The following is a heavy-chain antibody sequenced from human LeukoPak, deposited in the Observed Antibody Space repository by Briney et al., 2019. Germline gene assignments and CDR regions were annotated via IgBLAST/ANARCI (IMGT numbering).Heavy chain of an antibody. CDR1: GFTFSSYA. D-gene: IGHD3-10*01. V-gene: IGHV3-23*01. J-gene: IGHJ3*02. CDR2: ISGSGGST. CDR3: AKDQGFDYYCGSRGAFDI. Sequence: GGSLRLSCAAPGFTFSSYAMSWVRQAPGKGLEWVSAISGSGGSTYYADSVKGRFTISRDNSKNTLYLQMNSLRAEDTAVYYCAKDQGFDYYCGSRGAFDIWGQGTMVTVSS.